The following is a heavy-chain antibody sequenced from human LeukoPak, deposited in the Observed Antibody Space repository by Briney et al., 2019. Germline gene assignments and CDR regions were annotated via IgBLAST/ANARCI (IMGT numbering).Heavy chain of an antibody. CDR1: GFTFSDNA. CDR2: IRTKAHGGTA. V-gene: IGHV3-49*03. J-gene: IGHJ4*02. D-gene: IGHD4-11*01. CDR3: SRDPTTIARGYFDY. Sequence: GGSLRLSCTASGFTFSDNAMGWFRQAQGKGLDWVGFIRTKAHGGTAEYAASVKDRFTISRDDSKSIAHLQMNSLKIEDTAVYYCSRDPTTIARGYFDYWGQGTLVTVSS.